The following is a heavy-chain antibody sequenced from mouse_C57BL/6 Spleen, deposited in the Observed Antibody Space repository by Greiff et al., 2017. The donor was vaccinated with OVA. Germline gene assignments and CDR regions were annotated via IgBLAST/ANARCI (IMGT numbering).Heavy chain of an antibody. CDR1: GYAFSSFW. CDR3: ALFYYYGSSPFDY. CDR2: IYPGDGDT. V-gene: IGHV1-82*01. Sequence: VQLQQSGPELVKPGASVKISCKASGYAFSSFWMNWVKQRPGKGLEWIGRIYPGDGDTNYNGKFKGKATLTADKSSSTAYMQLSSLTSEDSAVYFCALFYYYGSSPFDYWGQGTTLTVSS. J-gene: IGHJ2*01. D-gene: IGHD1-1*01.